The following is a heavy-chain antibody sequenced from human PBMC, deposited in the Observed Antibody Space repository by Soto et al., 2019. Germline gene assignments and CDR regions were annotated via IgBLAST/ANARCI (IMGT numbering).Heavy chain of an antibody. Sequence: SETLSLTCTVSGAALISGGYFYTWVRQPPGKGLEWLGYIYYSGGTNYNPSLKSRVTISLDKSKSQFSLRLISVTAADTAVYYCTREQSDDNYFDPWGQGTVVTVS. CDR1: GAALISGGYF. D-gene: IGHD6-19*01. CDR2: IYYSGGT. CDR3: TREQSDDNYFDP. V-gene: IGHV4-61*08. J-gene: IGHJ5*02.